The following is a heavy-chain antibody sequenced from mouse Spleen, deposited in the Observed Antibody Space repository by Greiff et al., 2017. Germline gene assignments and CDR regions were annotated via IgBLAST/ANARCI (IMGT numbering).Heavy chain of an antibody. Sequence: VQLQQPGAELVRPGTSVKLSCKASGYTFTSYWMHWVKQRPGQGLEWIGVIDPSDSYTNYNQKFKGKATLTVDTSSSTAYMQLSSLTSEDSAVYYCARSGDGSHFDYWGQGTTLTVSS. CDR1: GYTFTSYW. D-gene: IGHD2-3*01. CDR2: IDPSDSYT. V-gene: IGHV1-59*01. CDR3: ARSGDGSHFDY. J-gene: IGHJ2*01.